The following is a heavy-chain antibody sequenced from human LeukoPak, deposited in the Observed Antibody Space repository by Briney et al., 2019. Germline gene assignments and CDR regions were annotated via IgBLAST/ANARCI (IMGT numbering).Heavy chain of an antibody. CDR3: ARATYDSSAVDRYYFDY. J-gene: IGHJ4*02. CDR2: ISSSSSYI. V-gene: IGHV3-21*01. CDR1: GFTFSSYS. Sequence: GGSLRLSCAASGFTFSSYSMNWVRQAPGKGLEWVSSISSSSSYIYYADSVKGRFTISRDNAKNSLYLQMNSLRAEDTAVNYCARATYDSSAVDRYYFDYWGQGTLVTVSS. D-gene: IGHD3-22*01.